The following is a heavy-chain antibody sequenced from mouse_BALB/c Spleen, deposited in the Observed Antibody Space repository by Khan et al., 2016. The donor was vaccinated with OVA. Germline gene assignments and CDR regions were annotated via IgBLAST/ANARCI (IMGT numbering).Heavy chain of an antibody. CDR3: ARSGQLGLRGGFTY. D-gene: IGHD3-2*01. CDR1: GYTFTTYT. Sequence: QVQLKQSGAELARPGASMKMSCKTSGYTFTTYTLHWVKQRPGRSLEWIGYINPSNDYTNYNQKFKDKSTLTADKSSSTAYMQLSSLTSEDSAVYYCARSGQLGLRGGFTYWGQGTLVTVSA. J-gene: IGHJ3*01. CDR2: INPSNDYT. V-gene: IGHV1-4*01.